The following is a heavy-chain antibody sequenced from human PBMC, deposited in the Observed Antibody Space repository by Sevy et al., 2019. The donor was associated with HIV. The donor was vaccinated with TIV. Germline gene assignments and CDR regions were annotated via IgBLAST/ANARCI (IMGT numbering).Heavy chain of an antibody. V-gene: IGHV4-30-4*02. J-gene: IGHJ4*02. CDR1: GGSISSGDDY. CDR2: ISYSGST. D-gene: IGHD4-17*01. CDR3: ARLSYGDYVGYFEY. Sequence: SDTLSLTCTVSGGSISSGDDYWNWIRRPPGKGLEWIGYISYSGSTHYNPSLKSRVTISVDTSKNQISLKLSSVTAADTAVYYCARLSYGDYVGYFEYWGQGTLVTVSS.